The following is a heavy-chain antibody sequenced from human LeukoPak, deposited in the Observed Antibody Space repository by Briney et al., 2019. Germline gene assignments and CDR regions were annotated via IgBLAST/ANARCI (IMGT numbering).Heavy chain of an antibody. CDR2: INPTSGDT. CDR1: GYTFTGYY. D-gene: IGHD2-2*01. Sequence: GASVKVSCKASGYTFTGYYMHWVRQAPGQGLEWMGLINPTSGDTNSAQKFQGGVTMTRDTSISTAYMELSRLRSDDTAVYYCAREGNYCSGSTCPFDYWGQGTLVTVSS. V-gene: IGHV1-2*02. CDR3: AREGNYCSGSTCPFDY. J-gene: IGHJ4*02.